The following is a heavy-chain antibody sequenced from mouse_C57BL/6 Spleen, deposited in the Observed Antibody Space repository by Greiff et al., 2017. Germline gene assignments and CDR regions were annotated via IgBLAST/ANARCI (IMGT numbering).Heavy chain of an antibody. CDR1: GFTFSDYG. CDR2: ISRGSSTI. D-gene: IGHD2-4*01. CDR3: ARPRDYRNAMDD. V-gene: IGHV5-17*01. Sequence: EVQGVESGGGLVKPGGSLKLSCAASGFTFSDYGMHWVRQAPEKGLEWVAYISRGSSTIYYADTLKGRCTISRDNAKNTLFLQMTSLRSEDTAMYYCARPRDYRNAMDDWGQGTSVTVSS. J-gene: IGHJ4*01.